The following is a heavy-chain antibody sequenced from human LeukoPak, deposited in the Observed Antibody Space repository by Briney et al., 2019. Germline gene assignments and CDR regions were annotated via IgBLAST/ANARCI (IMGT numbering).Heavy chain of an antibody. CDR3: AREGATAGSGYYFDY. CDR1: GFTFSSYA. CDR2: ISSSSSSI. Sequence: GRSLRLSCAASGFTFSSYAMSWVRQAPGKGLEWVSSISSSSSSIYYADSVKGRFTISRDNTKKSLYLQMNSLRAEDTAVYYCAREGATAGSGYYFDYWGQGSLVTVSS. J-gene: IGHJ4*02. V-gene: IGHV3-21*01. D-gene: IGHD6-13*01.